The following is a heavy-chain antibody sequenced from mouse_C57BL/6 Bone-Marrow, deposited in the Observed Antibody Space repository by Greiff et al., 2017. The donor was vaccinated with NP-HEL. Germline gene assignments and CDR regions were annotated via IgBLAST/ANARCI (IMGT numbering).Heavy chain of an antibody. D-gene: IGHD2-4*01. CDR3: ASEIYYDCEGHY. V-gene: IGHV1-64*01. J-gene: IGHJ2*01. Sequence: QVQLQQPGAELVKPGASVKLSCKASGYTFTSYWMHWVKQRPGQGLEWIGMIHPNSGSTNYNEKFKSKATLTVDKSSSTAYMQLSSLTSEDSAVYYCASEIYYDCEGHYWGQGTTLTVSS. CDR1: GYTFTSYW. CDR2: IHPNSGST.